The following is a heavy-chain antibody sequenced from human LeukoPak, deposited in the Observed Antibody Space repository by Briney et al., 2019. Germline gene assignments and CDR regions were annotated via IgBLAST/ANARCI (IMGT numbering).Heavy chain of an antibody. CDR3: ARLLAAAGWDAFDI. CDR2: IYHSGST. CDR1: GYSISSGYY. J-gene: IGHJ3*02. D-gene: IGHD6-13*01. V-gene: IGHV4-38-2*02. Sequence: SETLSLTCTVSGYSISSGYYWGWIRQPPGKGLEWIGSIYHSGSTYYNPSLKSRVTISVDTSKNQFSLKLSSVTAADTAVYYCARLLAAAGWDAFDIWGQGTMVTVSS.